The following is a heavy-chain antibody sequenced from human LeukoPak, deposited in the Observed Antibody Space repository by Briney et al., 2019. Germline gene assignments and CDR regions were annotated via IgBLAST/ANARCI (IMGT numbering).Heavy chain of an antibody. CDR1: GYTFTGYY. Sequence: GASVKVSCKASGYTFTGYYIHWVRQAPGQGLEWMGWINPNTGGTNYAQNFQGRVTLTRDTSISTAYMELSSLRSEDTAVYYCARYYSGWYYFDYWGQGTLVTVSS. CDR2: INPNTGGT. CDR3: ARYYSGWYYFDY. V-gene: IGHV1-2*02. D-gene: IGHD6-19*01. J-gene: IGHJ4*02.